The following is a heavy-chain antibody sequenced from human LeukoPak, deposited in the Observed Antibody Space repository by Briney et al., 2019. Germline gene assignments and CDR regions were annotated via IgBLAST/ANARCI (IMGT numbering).Heavy chain of an antibody. CDR1: GYTHTELS. J-gene: IGHJ5*02. Sequence: GASVKVSCKVSGYTHTELSMHWVRQAPGKGLEWMGGFDPEDGETIYAQKFQGRVTMTEDTSTDTAYMELSSLRSEDTAVYYCATGGRYCSSTSCYLGWFDPWGQGTLVTVSS. V-gene: IGHV1-24*01. CDR2: FDPEDGET. D-gene: IGHD2-2*01. CDR3: ATGGRYCSSTSCYLGWFDP.